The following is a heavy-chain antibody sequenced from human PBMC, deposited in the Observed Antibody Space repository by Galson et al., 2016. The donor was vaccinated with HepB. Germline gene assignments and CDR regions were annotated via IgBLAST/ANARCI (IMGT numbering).Heavy chain of an antibody. Sequence: SLRLSCAASGFTLSKYHMHWVRQAPGKGLEWVALSFHDEDYTYYPDSVKGRFTISRDNTKGTVYLNMNSLRDEDTAVYYCTREANDAFDIWGQGTMVTVSS. V-gene: IGHV3-30-3*01. J-gene: IGHJ3*02. CDR3: TREANDAFDI. CDR1: GFTLSKYH. CDR2: SFHDEDYT.